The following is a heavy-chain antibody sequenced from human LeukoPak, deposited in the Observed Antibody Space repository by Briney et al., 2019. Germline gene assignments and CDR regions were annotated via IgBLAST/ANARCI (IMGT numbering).Heavy chain of an antibody. CDR1: GFTVSSNY. J-gene: IGHJ4*02. Sequence: GGSLRLSCAASGFTVSSNYMSWVRQAPGKGLEWVSVIYSGGNTYYADSVKGRFTISRDNSKNTLYLQMNSLRAEDTAVYYCARLYGGKGVFDYWGQGTLVTVSS. D-gene: IGHD4/OR15-4a*01. CDR2: IYSGGNT. V-gene: IGHV3-66*01. CDR3: ARLYGGKGVFDY.